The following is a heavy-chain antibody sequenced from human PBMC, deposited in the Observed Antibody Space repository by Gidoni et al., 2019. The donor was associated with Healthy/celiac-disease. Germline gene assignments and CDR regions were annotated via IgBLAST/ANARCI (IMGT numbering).Heavy chain of an antibody. CDR3: ASVRLLAVAEDDAFDI. Sequence: GWINPNSGGTNYAQKFQGRVTMTRDTSISTAYMELSRLRSDDTAVYYCASVRLLAVAEDDAFDIWGQGTMVTVSS. V-gene: IGHV1-2*02. D-gene: IGHD6-19*01. CDR2: INPNSGGT. J-gene: IGHJ3*02.